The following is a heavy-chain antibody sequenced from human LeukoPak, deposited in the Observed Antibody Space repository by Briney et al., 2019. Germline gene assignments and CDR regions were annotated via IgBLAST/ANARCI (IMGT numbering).Heavy chain of an antibody. J-gene: IGHJ4*02. Sequence: GGSLRLSCAASGFTFSSYGMHWVRQAPGKGLEWVAVIRYDGSNKYSADSVKGRFTISRDNSKNTLYLQMNSLRAEDTAVYYCARDRGYYDSSGHFDYWGQGTLVAVSS. CDR3: ARDRGYYDSSGHFDY. CDR2: IRYDGSNK. D-gene: IGHD3-22*01. V-gene: IGHV3-33*01. CDR1: GFTFSSYG.